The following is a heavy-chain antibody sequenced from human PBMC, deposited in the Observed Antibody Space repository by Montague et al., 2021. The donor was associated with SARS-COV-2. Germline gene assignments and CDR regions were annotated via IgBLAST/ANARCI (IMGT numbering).Heavy chain of an antibody. Sequence: SLRLSFSASGFTFGDYAMHWVGQTPGKGLEWVSGISWNSGSRGYADSVKGRFTIYRDNAKNSLYLQMNSLRTEDTAFYYCAKDYYFGAFDIWGQGTMVTVSS. CDR1: GFTFGDYA. J-gene: IGHJ3*02. D-gene: IGHD3-10*01. CDR3: AKDYYFGAFDI. V-gene: IGHV3-9*01. CDR2: ISWNSGSR.